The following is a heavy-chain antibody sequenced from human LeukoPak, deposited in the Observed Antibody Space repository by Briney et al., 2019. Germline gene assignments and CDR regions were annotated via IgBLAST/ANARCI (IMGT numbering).Heavy chain of an antibody. CDR1: GGSISSGSYY. J-gene: IGHJ4*02. D-gene: IGHD3-3*01. V-gene: IGHV4-61*02. CDR2: IYSSGST. Sequence: SETLSLTCTVSGGSISSGSYYWSWIRQPAGKGLEWIGRIYSSGSTNYNPSLKSRVTISVDTPKNQFSLKLNSVSAADTAVYYCAREAYDFWSGYYDYWGQGTLVTVSS. CDR3: AREAYDFWSGYYDY.